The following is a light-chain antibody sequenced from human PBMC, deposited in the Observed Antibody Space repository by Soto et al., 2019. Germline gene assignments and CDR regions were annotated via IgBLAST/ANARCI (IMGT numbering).Light chain of an antibody. J-gene: IGKJ1*01. V-gene: IGKV1-39*01. CDR3: QQYNKWPRT. CDR2: AAS. CDR1: QNIKNY. Sequence: DIQVTQSPSSLSASVGDRVTITCRASQNIKNYVNWYQRKPGTAPRLLIYAASNLHSGVPSRFSASGSGTEFTLTISSLQSEDFAVYYCQQYNKWPRTFGQGTKVDI.